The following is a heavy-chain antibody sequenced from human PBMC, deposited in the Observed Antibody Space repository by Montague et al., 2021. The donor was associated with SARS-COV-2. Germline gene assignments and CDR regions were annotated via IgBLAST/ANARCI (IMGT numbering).Heavy chain of an antibody. CDR1: GGSISSNNYY. D-gene: IGHD5-12*01. V-gene: IGHV4-39*02. J-gene: IGHJ3*02. CDR3: ARRGRKLLPVATTIGGFDI. CDR2: IYDSGST. Sequence: SETLSLTCTVSGGSISSNNYYWDWIRQPPGKGLEWIGSIYDSGSTYYNPSLKSRVTISVDTSKNHFSLKLNSVTAADTAVYYCARRGRKLLPVATTIGGFDIWGPGTMVTVSS.